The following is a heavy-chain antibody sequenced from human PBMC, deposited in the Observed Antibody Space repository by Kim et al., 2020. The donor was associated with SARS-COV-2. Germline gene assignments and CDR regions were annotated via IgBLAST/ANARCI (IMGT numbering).Heavy chain of an antibody. V-gene: IGHV3-7*03. CDR1: GFTFSTYW. CDR3: AGYTDRGYDDH. J-gene: IGHJ4*02. Sequence: GGSLRLSCAASGFTFSTYWMTWVRQAPGKGLEWVANIKQDGSEKNYADSVKGRFTMSRDNARNSLYLQMNSLRADDTAVYYCAGYTDRGYDDHWGQGTLVTVSS. D-gene: IGHD5-12*01. CDR2: IKQDGSEK.